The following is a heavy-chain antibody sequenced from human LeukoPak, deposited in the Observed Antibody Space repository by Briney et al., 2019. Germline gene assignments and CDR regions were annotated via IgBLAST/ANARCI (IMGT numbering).Heavy chain of an antibody. CDR1: GFTFSSYS. V-gene: IGHV3-30*03. Sequence: GGSLRLSCAASGFTFSSYSMNWVRQAPGKGLEWVAVISYDGSNKYYADSVKGRFTISRDNSKNTLYLQMNSLRAEDTAVYYCARDPGSPGGNYYYGMDIWGQGTTVTVSS. CDR2: ISYDGSNK. CDR3: ARDPGSPGGNYYYGMDI. D-gene: IGHD3-10*01. J-gene: IGHJ6*02.